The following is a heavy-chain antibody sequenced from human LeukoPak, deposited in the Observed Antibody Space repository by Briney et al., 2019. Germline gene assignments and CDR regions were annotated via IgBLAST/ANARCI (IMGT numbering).Heavy chain of an antibody. CDR2: IWYDGSNK. Sequence: PGGSLRLSCAASGFTFSSYSMHWVRQAPGKGLEWVAVIWYDGSNKYYADSVKGRFTISRDNSKNTLYLQMNSLRAEDTAVYYCARDRNGNYGRWGFDYWGQGTLVTVSS. J-gene: IGHJ4*02. V-gene: IGHV3-33*08. CDR3: ARDRNGNYGRWGFDY. CDR1: GFTFSSYS. D-gene: IGHD4-17*01.